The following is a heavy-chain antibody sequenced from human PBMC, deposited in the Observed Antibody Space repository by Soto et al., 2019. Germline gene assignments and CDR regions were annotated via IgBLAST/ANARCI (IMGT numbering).Heavy chain of an antibody. V-gene: IGHV1-69*12. CDR1: GGTFSSYA. CDR2: IILIFGTA. J-gene: IGHJ6*02. Sequence: QVQLVQSGAEVKKPGSSVKVSCKASGGTFSSYAISWVRQAPGQGLEWMGGIILIFGTADYAQKFQGRVTITADAATLTVDGKKISRNSGNTAVYYCATPRAGYYYYGMDVWGQGATVTVSS. CDR3: ATPRAGYYYYGMDV.